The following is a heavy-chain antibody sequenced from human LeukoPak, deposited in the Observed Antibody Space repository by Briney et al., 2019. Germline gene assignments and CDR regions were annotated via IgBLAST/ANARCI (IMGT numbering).Heavy chain of an antibody. CDR1: GFTFSNYA. J-gene: IGHJ4*02. CDR2: ISGSGYRT. CDR3: ARRAGAYSHPYDY. V-gene: IGHV3-23*01. Sequence: GGSLRLSCAASGFTFSNYAMSWVRQAPGKGLEWGSGISGSGYRTYYADSVKGRFTVSRDNSKNTLYLQMNSLRAEDTAVYYCARRAGAYSHPYDYWGQGTLVTVSS. D-gene: IGHD4/OR15-4a*01.